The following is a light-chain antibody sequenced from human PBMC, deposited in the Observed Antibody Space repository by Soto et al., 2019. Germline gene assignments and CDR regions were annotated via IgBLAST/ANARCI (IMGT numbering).Light chain of an antibody. V-gene: IGKV3-15*01. Sequence: EKVMTQSPATLSVSPGERATISCRASQSVNRNLAWYQQKPGQAPRLLIYGASTRATGVPARFSGSASGTEFTLTISSLQSEDFAVYYCQQYNDWPLTFGGGTKVEIK. CDR1: QSVNRN. CDR2: GAS. CDR3: QQYNDWPLT. J-gene: IGKJ4*01.